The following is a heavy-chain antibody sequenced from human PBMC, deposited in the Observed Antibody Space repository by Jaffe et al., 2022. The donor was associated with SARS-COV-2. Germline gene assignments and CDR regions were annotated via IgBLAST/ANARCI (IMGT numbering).Heavy chain of an antibody. V-gene: IGHV3-66*02. J-gene: IGHJ5*02. CDR2: IYSGGST. CDR1: GFTVSSNY. D-gene: IGHD2-21*02. Sequence: EVQLVESGGGLVQPGGSLRLSCAASGFTVSSNYMSWVRQAPGKGLEWVSVIYSGGSTYYADSVKGRFTISRDNSKNTLYLQMNSLRAEDTAVYYCARDRALHCGGDCGGWFDPWGQGTLVTVSS. CDR3: ARDRALHCGGDCGGWFDP.